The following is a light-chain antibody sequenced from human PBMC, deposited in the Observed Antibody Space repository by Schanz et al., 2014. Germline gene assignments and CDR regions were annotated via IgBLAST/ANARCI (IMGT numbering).Light chain of an antibody. J-gene: IGKJ2*01. V-gene: IGKV1-5*03. CDR3: QQYNSYSYT. Sequence: DIQMTQSPSTLPASVGDRVTITCRASQSISSWLAWYQQKPGRAPKLVIYEASSLESGVPSRFSGSGSGTEFTLTISSLQPDDFATYYCQQYNSYSYTFGQGTKLEI. CDR1: QSISSW. CDR2: EAS.